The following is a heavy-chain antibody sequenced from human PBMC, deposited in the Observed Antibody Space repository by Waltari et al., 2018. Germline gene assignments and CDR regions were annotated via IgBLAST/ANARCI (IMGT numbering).Heavy chain of an antibody. CDR3: ARHISWTDAFDI. CDR2: IYHSGST. J-gene: IGHJ3*02. CDR1: GYSISSGYY. D-gene: IGHD6-13*01. Sequence: QVQLQESGPGLVKPSETLSLTCAVSGYSISSGYYWGWIRQPPGKGLEWIGSIYHSGSTYDNPSLKSRVTISVDTSKNQFSLKLSSVTAADTAVYYCARHISWTDAFDIWGQGTMVTVSS. V-gene: IGHV4-38-2*01.